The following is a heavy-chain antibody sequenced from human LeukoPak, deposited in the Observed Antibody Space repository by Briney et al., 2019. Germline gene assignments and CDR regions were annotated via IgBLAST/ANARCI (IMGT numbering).Heavy chain of an antibody. D-gene: IGHD4-17*01. Sequence: PGGSLRLSCAASGLTFSSHRMHWVRQAPGKGLVWVSRITNDGSSTTYADSVKGRFTISRDNAKNMLYLQVNSLRAEDTAVYYCARAKDYGDPVDYWGQGTLVTVSS. V-gene: IGHV3-74*01. CDR2: ITNDGSST. CDR3: ARAKDYGDPVDY. J-gene: IGHJ4*02. CDR1: GLTFSSHR.